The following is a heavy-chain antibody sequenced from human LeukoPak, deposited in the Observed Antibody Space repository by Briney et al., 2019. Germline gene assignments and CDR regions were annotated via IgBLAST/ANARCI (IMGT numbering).Heavy chain of an antibody. Sequence: GGSLRLSCAASGFTFSSYSMNWVRQAPGKGLEWVSSISSSSSYIYYADSVKGRFTISRDNAKNSLYLQMNSLRAEDTAVYYCARVTTVVTHGNYYYYMDVWGKGTTVTVSS. CDR3: ARVTTVVTHGNYYYYMDV. CDR2: ISSSSSYI. V-gene: IGHV3-21*01. CDR1: GFTFSSYS. J-gene: IGHJ6*03. D-gene: IGHD4-23*01.